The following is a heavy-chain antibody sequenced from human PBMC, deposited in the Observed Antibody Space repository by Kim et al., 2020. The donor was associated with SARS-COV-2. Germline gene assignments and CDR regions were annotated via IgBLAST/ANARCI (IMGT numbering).Heavy chain of an antibody. Sequence: RFTISRDNSKNPLYLQMNSLRAEDTAVYYCARGAYYDILTGYPTGYYFDYWGQGTLVTVSS. J-gene: IGHJ4*02. V-gene: IGHV3-30*07. D-gene: IGHD3-9*01. CDR3: ARGAYYDILTGYPTGYYFDY.